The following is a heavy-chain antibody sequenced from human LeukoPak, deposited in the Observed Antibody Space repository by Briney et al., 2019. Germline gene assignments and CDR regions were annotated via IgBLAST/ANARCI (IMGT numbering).Heavy chain of an antibody. D-gene: IGHD1-26*01. CDR1: GFTFSSYA. J-gene: IGHJ4*02. CDR3: AKGGSGTYYGIDY. Sequence: GGSLRLSCAASGFTFSSYAMTWVRQAPGKGREWVSAISGIGRSTYYADSVKGRFTITGENSKNTLYLQMNSLRAEDTAVYYCAKGGSGTYYGIDYWGQGTLVTVSS. V-gene: IGHV3-23*01. CDR2: ISGIGRST.